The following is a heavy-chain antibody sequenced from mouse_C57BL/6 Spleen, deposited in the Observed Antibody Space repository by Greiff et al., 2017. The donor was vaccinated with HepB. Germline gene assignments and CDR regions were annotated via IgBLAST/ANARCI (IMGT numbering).Heavy chain of an antibody. D-gene: IGHD2-13*01. CDR3: TRDRGTVTRAMVY. CDR2: ISSGGDYS. J-gene: IGHJ4*01. CDR1: GFTFSSYA. Sequence: EVQGVESGEGLVKPGGSLKLSCAASGFTFSSYAMSWVRQTPEKRLEWVAYISSGGDYSYYADTVKGRYTISRDTARNPLYLQMSSLKSEDTAMYYCTRDRGTVTRAMVYWGQGTSVTVSS. V-gene: IGHV5-9-1*02.